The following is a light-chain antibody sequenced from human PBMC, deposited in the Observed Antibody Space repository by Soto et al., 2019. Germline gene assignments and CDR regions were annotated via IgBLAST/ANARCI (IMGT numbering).Light chain of an antibody. J-gene: IGKJ2*01. CDR1: QDINVW. V-gene: IGKV1-12*01. CDR2: RAS. CDR3: QQSYSTPPYT. Sequence: DIQMTQSPSSVSASVGDRVTITCRASQDINVWLAWYQQKPGLAPNLLIYRASRLLGGVPSRFSGSGSGTEFTLTISSLQPEDFATYYCQQSYSTPPYTFGQGTKVDIK.